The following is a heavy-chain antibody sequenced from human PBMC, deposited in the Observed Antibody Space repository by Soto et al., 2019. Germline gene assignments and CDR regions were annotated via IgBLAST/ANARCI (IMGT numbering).Heavy chain of an antibody. Sequence: QLQLQESGPGLVKPSETLSLTCTVSGGSISSSSYYWGWIRQPPGKGLEWIGSIYYSGSTYSNPSLKSRVTISVDTSKNSFSLKLSAVTAADTAVYYCARHLFGYSSGWSMSYRDYWGQGTLVTVSS. CDR1: GGSISSSSYY. J-gene: IGHJ4*02. D-gene: IGHD6-19*01. V-gene: IGHV4-39*01. CDR2: IYYSGST. CDR3: ARHLFGYSSGWSMSYRDY.